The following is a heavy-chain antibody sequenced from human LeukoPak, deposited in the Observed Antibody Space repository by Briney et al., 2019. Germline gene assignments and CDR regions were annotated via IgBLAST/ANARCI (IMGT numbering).Heavy chain of an antibody. CDR1: GGSISSGGYY. CDR3: ARDPRLRLGELSFPTARFDI. V-gene: IGHV4-31*03. CDR2: IYYSGST. J-gene: IGHJ3*02. Sequence: SETLSLTCTVSGGSISSGGYYWSWIRQHPGKGLEWIGYIYYSGSTYYNPSLKSRVTISVDTSKNQFSLKLSSVTAADTAVYYCARDPRLRLGELSFPTARFDIWGQGTMVTVSS. D-gene: IGHD3-16*02.